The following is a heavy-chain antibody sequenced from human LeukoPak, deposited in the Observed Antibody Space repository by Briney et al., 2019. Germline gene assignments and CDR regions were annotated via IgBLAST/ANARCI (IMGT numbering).Heavy chain of an antibody. CDR3: ARGRHYYDSSGYLKPQFDY. Sequence: SETLSLTCAVYGGSFSGCYWSWIRQPPGKGLEWIGEINHSGSTNYNPSLKSRVTISVDTSKNQFSLKLSSVTAADTAVYYCARGRHYYDSSGYLKPQFDYWGQGTLVTVSS. V-gene: IGHV4-34*01. CDR2: INHSGST. CDR1: GGSFSGCY. J-gene: IGHJ4*02. D-gene: IGHD3-22*01.